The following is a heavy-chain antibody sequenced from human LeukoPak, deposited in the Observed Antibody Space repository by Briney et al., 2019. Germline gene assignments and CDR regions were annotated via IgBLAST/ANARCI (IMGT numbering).Heavy chain of an antibody. CDR1: GGTFSSYA. V-gene: IGHV1-69*13. D-gene: IGHD3-3*01. Sequence: ASVKVSCKASGGTFSSYAISWVRQAPGQGLEWMGGIIPIFGTANYAQKFQGRVTIAADESTSTAYMELSSLRSEDTAVYYCASTSRTIFGVVISTFDYWGQGTLVTVSS. CDR3: ASTSRTIFGVVISTFDY. CDR2: IIPIFGTA. J-gene: IGHJ4*02.